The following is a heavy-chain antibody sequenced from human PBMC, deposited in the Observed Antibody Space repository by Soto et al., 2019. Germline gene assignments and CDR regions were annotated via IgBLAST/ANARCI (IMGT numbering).Heavy chain of an antibody. Sequence: GGSLRLSCAASGFTFSSYSMNWVRQAPGKGLEWVSSISSSSSYIYYADSVKGRFTISRDNAKNSLYLQMNSLRAEDTAVYYCARDPGYDYVWGSYRTYFDYWGQGTLVTVSS. CDR3: ARDPGYDYVWGSYRTYFDY. J-gene: IGHJ4*02. CDR1: GFTFSSYS. V-gene: IGHV3-21*01. CDR2: ISSSSSYI. D-gene: IGHD3-16*02.